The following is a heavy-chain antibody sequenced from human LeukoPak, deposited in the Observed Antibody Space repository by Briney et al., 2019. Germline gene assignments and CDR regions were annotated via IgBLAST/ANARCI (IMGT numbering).Heavy chain of an antibody. V-gene: IGHV4-61*02. D-gene: IGHD3-22*01. CDR2: IYTSGST. J-gene: IGHJ3*02. CDR3: AREPYYYDSSGYYYYAFDI. Sequence: SETLSLTCTVSGGSISSGSYYWSWIRQPAGKGLEWIGRIYTSGSTNYNPSLKSRVTMSVDTSKNQFSLKLSSVTAADTAVYYCAREPYYYDSSGYYYYAFDIWGQGTMVTVSS. CDR1: GGSISSGSYY.